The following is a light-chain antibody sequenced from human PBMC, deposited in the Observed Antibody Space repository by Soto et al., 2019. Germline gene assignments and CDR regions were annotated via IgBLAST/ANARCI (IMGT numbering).Light chain of an antibody. Sequence: VLTRSSSESGAPGQPVGISCPGTSSDVGGYIYVSWYQQHPGKAPKLMIYEVNRRPSGVPDRFSGSKSGNTASLTVSGLQAEDKGDYYCSSHAGSKRVFGTGTKVTVL. CDR2: EVN. CDR1: SSDVGGYIY. CDR3: SSHAGSKRV. V-gene: IGLV2-8*01. J-gene: IGLJ1*01.